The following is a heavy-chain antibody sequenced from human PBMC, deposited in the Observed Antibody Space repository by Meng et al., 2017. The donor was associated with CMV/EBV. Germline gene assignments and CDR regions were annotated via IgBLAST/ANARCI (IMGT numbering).Heavy chain of an antibody. J-gene: IGHJ4*02. CDR1: GGSISSSSYY. CDR2: IYYSGST. D-gene: IGHD3-10*01. CDR3: ASLAGDY. Sequence: HLPRQESGPVLVNAAESLSLTCTVSGGSISSSSYYWGWIRQPPGKGLEWIGSIYYSGSTYYNPSLKSRVTISVDTSKNQFSLKLSSVTAADTAVYYCASLAGDYWGQGTLVTVSS. V-gene: IGHV4-39*07.